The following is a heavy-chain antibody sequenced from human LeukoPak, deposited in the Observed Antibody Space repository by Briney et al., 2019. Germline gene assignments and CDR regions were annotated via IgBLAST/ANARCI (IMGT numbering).Heavy chain of an antibody. V-gene: IGHV1-2*02. CDR2: INPNSGGT. CDR3: ARDSGSYSRGLSGQNH. D-gene: IGHD1-26*01. J-gene: IGHJ5*02. CDR1: GYTFTGYY. Sequence: ASVKVSCKASGYTFTGYYMHWVRQAPGQGLEWMGWINPNSGGTNYAQKFQGRVTMTRDTSISTAYMELSRLRSDDTAVYYCARDSGSYSRGLSGQNHWGQGTLVTVSS.